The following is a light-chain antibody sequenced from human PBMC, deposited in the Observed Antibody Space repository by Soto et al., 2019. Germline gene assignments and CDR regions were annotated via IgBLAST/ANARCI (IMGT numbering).Light chain of an antibody. Sequence: VLTQSPGTLSVSPGERATLSCRASQTVSSSYLNWYQQKPGQAPGLLIHGTSTRAAGTPESFSGSGSGTDFTLTISRLEPEDFVKYYCEQYDDLPFTFGPGTKVDIK. V-gene: IGKV3-20*01. CDR3: EQYDDLPFT. CDR1: QTVSSSY. CDR2: GTS. J-gene: IGKJ3*01.